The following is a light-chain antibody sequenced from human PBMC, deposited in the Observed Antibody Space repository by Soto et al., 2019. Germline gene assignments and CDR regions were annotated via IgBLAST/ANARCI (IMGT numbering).Light chain of an antibody. CDR1: QSLLHSDGYNY. V-gene: IGKV2-28*01. Sequence: DIVMTQSPLFLPVTPGEPASFFCRSSQSLLHSDGYNYLHWDLQKPGQSPQLLIYVGSNRASGVPDRFSGSGSGTDFTLKISRVEAEEVGVYYCLQALESPLAFGGGTKVEIK. CDR2: VGS. CDR3: LQALESPLA. J-gene: IGKJ4*01.